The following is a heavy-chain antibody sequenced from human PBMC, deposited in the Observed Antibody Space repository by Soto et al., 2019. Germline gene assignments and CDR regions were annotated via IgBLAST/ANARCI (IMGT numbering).Heavy chain of an antibody. CDR2: VYSSGGT. CDR3: ARGQRFSDWFDP. J-gene: IGHJ5*02. Sequence: SETLSLTCTVSGDSMTGYYWTWIRQPAGKGLEWIGRVYSSGGTHYNPSLKSRVSISLETSKNQFSLRLMSVTVADTAVYYCARGQRFSDWFDPWGQGALVTVSS. CDR1: GDSMTGYY. V-gene: IGHV4-4*07. D-gene: IGHD3-3*01.